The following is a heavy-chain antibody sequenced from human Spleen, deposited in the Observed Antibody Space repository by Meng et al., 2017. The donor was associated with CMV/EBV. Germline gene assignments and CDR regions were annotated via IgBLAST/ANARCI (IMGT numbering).Heavy chain of an antibody. D-gene: IGHD5/OR15-5a*01. CDR1: GFTFSDHY. CDR2: IRKKANSYTT. Sequence: GGSLRLSCAASGFTFSDHYMDWVRQAPGEGLEWVGRIRKKANSYTTGYVASVRGRLIISRDDSKNSLYLQMNSLKTEDTAVYYCARRGLVSDFLDFWGQGTLVTVSS. J-gene: IGHJ4*02. CDR3: ARRGLVSDFLDF. V-gene: IGHV3-72*01.